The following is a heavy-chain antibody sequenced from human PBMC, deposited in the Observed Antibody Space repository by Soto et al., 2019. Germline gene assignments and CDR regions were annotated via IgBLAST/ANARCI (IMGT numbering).Heavy chain of an antibody. V-gene: IGHV3-30-3*01. Sequence: QGQLVESGGGVVQPGRSLRLSCAASGFTFSNYALHWVRQAPGKGLEWVALISYDGNDKYYADSVKGRFTISRDTSKNARFLHMSTLRVEDTAVYYCARGGGNYYYPDPFDIWGQGTMVTVSS. CDR3: ARGGGNYYYPDPFDI. CDR2: ISYDGNDK. D-gene: IGHD1-26*01. J-gene: IGHJ3*02. CDR1: GFTFSNYA.